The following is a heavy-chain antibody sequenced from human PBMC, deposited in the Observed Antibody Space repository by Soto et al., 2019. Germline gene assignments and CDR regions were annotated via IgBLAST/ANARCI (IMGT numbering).Heavy chain of an antibody. Sequence: PGGSLRLSCAASGFTFSSYGMHWVRQAPGKGLEWVSAISYNGSNTYYADSVKGRFTISRDNSKNTLYLQMNSLRAEDTAVYYCAKPPSYGDYPIIGYWGQGTLVTVSS. CDR1: GFTFSSYG. V-gene: IGHV3-30*18. D-gene: IGHD4-17*01. CDR3: AKPPSYGDYPIIGY. CDR2: ISYNGSNT. J-gene: IGHJ4*02.